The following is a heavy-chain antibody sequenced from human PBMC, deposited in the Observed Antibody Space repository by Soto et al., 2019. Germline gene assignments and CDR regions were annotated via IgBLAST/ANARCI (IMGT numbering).Heavy chain of an antibody. J-gene: IGHJ6*03. CDR1: GFTFSSYS. V-gene: IGHV3-21*01. D-gene: IGHD2-15*01. Sequence: GGSLRLSCAASGFTFSSYSMNWVRQAPGKGLEWVSSISSSSSYIYYADSVKGRFTISRDNAKNSLYLQMNSLRAEDTAVYYCARVVSGLQVAATHYYYMDVWGKGTTVTVSS. CDR3: ARVVSGLQVAATHYYYMDV. CDR2: ISSSSSYI.